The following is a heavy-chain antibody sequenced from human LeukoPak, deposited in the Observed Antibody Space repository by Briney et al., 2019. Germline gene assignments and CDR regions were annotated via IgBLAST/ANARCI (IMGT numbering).Heavy chain of an antibody. D-gene: IGHD3-10*01. V-gene: IGHV1-69*04. Sequence: SVKVSCKASGGTFSSYAISWVRQAPGQGLEWMGRIIPILGIADYAQKFQGRVTITADKSTSTAYMELGSLRSEDTDVYYCAREVTMVRGVGYYFDYWGQGTLVTVSS. CDR1: GGTFSSYA. CDR3: AREVTMVRGVGYYFDY. CDR2: IIPILGIA. J-gene: IGHJ4*02.